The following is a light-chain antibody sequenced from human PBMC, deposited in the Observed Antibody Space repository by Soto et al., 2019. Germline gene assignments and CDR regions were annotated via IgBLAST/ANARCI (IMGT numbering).Light chain of an antibody. Sequence: DIVMTQSRDSLAVSLGERATINCKSSQSVLYSSNNKNYIAWYQQKPGQPPKLLIYWAYTRESGVPDRFSGSGSGTDFTLTISSLQAEDVAVYYCQQYYSTPYTFGQGTKLEIK. J-gene: IGKJ2*01. V-gene: IGKV4-1*01. CDR1: QSVLYSSNNKNY. CDR2: WAY. CDR3: QQYYSTPYT.